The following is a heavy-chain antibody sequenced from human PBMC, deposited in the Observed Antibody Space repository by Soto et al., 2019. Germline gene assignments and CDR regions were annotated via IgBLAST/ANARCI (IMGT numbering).Heavy chain of an antibody. CDR1: GFTFSSYA. V-gene: IGHV3-23*01. D-gene: IGHD1-7*01. CDR3: AKATTGTTSFDI. CDR2: ISGSGGST. Sequence: RRLSCAASGFTFSSYAMSWVRQAPGKGLEWVSAISGSGGSTYYADSVKGRFTISRDNSKNTLYLQMNSLRAEDTAVYYCAKATTGTTSFDIWGQGTMVTVSS. J-gene: IGHJ3*02.